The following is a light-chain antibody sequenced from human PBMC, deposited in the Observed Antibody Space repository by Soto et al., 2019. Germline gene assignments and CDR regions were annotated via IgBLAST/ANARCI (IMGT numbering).Light chain of an antibody. Sequence: QSALTQPASVSGSPGQSITISCTGTSSDVGGYNYVSWYQQHPGKAPKLMIYDVSNRPSGVSNRFSGSKSGNTASLPISGLQAEDEADYYCSSYTSGSTWVFGGGTKLTVL. V-gene: IGLV2-14*01. CDR3: SSYTSGSTWV. CDR2: DVS. J-gene: IGLJ3*02. CDR1: SSDVGGYNY.